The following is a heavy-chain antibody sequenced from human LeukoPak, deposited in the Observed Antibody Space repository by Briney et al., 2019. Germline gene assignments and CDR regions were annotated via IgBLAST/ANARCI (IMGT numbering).Heavy chain of an antibody. CDR2: IWYDGSNK. CDR3: ASMDLGVGATRVDY. D-gene: IGHD1-26*01. V-gene: IGHV3-33*01. J-gene: IGHJ4*02. CDR1: GFTFSSYG. Sequence: AGGSLRLSCAASGFTFSSYGMHWVRQAPGKGLEWVAVIWYDGSNKYYADSVKGRFTISRDNSKNTLYLQMNSLRAEDTAVYYCASMDLGVGATRVDYWGQGTLVTVSS.